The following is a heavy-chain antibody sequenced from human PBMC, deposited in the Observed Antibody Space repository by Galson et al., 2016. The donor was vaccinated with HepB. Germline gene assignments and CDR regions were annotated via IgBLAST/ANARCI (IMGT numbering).Heavy chain of an antibody. J-gene: IGHJ3*02. CDR1: GFSLSTSGEG. CDR2: IYWDDDK. D-gene: IGHD3-22*01. Sequence: PALVKPTQTLTLACTFSGFSLSTSGEGVGWIRQSPGKALEWLALIYWDDDKRYSPSLKSRLTITKDTSKNQVVLTMTNMDPVDTATYYCAHRRGYYDSSGYRVDALDIWGQGTMVSVSS. CDR3: AHRRGYYDSSGYRVDALDI. V-gene: IGHV2-5*02.